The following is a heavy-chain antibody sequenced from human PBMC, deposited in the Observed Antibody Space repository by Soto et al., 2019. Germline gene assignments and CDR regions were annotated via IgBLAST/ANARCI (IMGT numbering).Heavy chain of an antibody. CDR2: ILSKAGNYAT. CDR1: GFIFSGSA. V-gene: IGHV3-73*01. J-gene: IGHJ4*02. CDR3: IRGGSPYYYDD. Sequence: EVHLVESGGGLVQPGGSLTLSCAASGFIFSGSAVHWVRQASGKGLEWVGRILSKAGNYATAYPASMKGRFTISRDDSENTAFLQMNSLKTEDTAVYYCIRGGSPYYYDDWGQGTLVAVSS.